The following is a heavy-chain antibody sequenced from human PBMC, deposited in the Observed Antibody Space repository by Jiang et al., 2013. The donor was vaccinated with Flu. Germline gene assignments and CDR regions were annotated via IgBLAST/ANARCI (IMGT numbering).Heavy chain of an antibody. Sequence: RSLRLSCAASGFTFSSYAMHWVRQAPGKGLEWVAVISYDGSNKYYADSVKGRFTISRDNSKNTLYLQMNSLRAEDTAVYYCARSGLIYYYYYGMDVWGQGTTVTASS. D-gene: IGHD2-8*01. V-gene: IGHV3-30-3*01. CDR3: ARSGLIYYYYYGMDV. J-gene: IGHJ6*02. CDR1: GFTFSSYA. CDR2: ISYDGSNK.